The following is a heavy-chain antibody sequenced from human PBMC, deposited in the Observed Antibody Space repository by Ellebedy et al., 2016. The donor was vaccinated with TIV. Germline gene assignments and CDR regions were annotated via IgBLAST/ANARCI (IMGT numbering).Heavy chain of an antibody. V-gene: IGHV3-66*01. D-gene: IGHD5-18*01. Sequence: GGSLRLSCAASGFTVSSNYMSWVRQAPGKGLEWVSVIYSGGSTYYADSVKGRFTISRDNSKNTLYLQMNSPRAEDTAVYYCASRPGYSYGLVYWGQGTLVTVSS. J-gene: IGHJ4*02. CDR3: ASRPGYSYGLVY. CDR2: IYSGGST. CDR1: GFTVSSNY.